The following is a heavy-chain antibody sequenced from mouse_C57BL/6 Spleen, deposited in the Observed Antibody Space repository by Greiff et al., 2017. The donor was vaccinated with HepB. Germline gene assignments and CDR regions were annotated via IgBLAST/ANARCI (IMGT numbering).Heavy chain of an antibody. CDR3: ARGEDSSGRGAMDY. CDR2: ISSGGSYT. V-gene: IGHV5-6*01. J-gene: IGHJ4*01. Sequence: VQLKESGGDLVKPGGSLKLSCAASGFTFSSYGMSWVRQTPDKRLEWVATISSGGSYTYYPDSVKGRFTISRDNAKNTLYLQMSSLKSEDTAMYYCARGEDSSGRGAMDYWGQGTSVTVSS. CDR1: GFTFSSYG. D-gene: IGHD3-2*02.